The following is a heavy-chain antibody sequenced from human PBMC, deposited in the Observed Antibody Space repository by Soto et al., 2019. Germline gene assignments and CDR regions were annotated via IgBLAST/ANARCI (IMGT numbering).Heavy chain of an antibody. CDR3: ADRRTEYSSTTYGMDV. J-gene: IGHJ6*02. D-gene: IGHD6-6*01. V-gene: IGHV3-23*01. Sequence: VGSLRLSCAASGFTFSSYAMSWVRQAPGKGLEWVSAISGSGGSTYYADSVKGRFTISRDNSKNTLYLQMNSLRAEDTAVYYCADRRTEYSSTTYGMDVWGQGTTVTVSS. CDR1: GFTFSSYA. CDR2: ISGSGGST.